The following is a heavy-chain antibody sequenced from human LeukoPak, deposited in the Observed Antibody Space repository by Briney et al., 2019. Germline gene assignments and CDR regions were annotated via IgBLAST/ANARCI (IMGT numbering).Heavy chain of an antibody. V-gene: IGHV3-11*01. Sequence: GRSLRLSCVACGFSFSDYYMSWIRQAPGRGLEWISYISGSGSDLYYADSVKGRFTISRDNATNSLYLQMNSLRVEDTAVYYCARSIGYYYTMDVWGQGTTVTVSS. D-gene: IGHD3-22*01. CDR2: ISGSGSDL. CDR3: ARSIGYYYTMDV. CDR1: GFSFSDYY. J-gene: IGHJ6*02.